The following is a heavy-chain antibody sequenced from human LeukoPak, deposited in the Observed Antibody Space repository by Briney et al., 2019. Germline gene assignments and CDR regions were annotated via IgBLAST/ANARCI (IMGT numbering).Heavy chain of an antibody. CDR3: APRGDLKDGYDYGKCFDP. D-gene: IGHD5-12*01. CDR1: GGSFSDYY. CDR2: INHSGST. V-gene: IGHV4-34*01. J-gene: IGHJ5*02. Sequence: PSETLSLTCAVYGGSFSDYYWSWIRQPPGKGLEWIGEINHSGSTNYNASLKSRVTVSVDSSKNQFSLRLSSVTAADTAVYYCAPRGDLKDGYDYGKCFDPWGQGTRVTVSS.